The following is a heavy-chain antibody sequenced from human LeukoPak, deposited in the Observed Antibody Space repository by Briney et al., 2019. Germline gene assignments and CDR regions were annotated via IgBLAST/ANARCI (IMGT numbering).Heavy chain of an antibody. V-gene: IGHV1-3*01. D-gene: IGHD3-10*01. CDR2: INAGNGNT. CDR1: GYTFTTYG. Sequence: GASVKVSCKASGYTFTTYGISWVRQAPGQGLEWMGWINAGNGNTKYSQKFQGRVTITRDTSASTVYMELSSLRSEDTAVYSCARGGGSSWFDSWGQGTLVTVSS. J-gene: IGHJ5*01. CDR3: ARGGGSSWFDS.